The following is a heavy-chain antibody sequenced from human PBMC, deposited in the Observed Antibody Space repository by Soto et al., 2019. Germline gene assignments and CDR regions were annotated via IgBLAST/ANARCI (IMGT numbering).Heavy chain of an antibody. CDR3: ARVNYYDKAGTLGAFDS. Sequence: QVQLVQSGTEVKKPGSSVQVSCKASGGTFSSYAISWVRQAPGQGLEWMGGIIPIFGTANYAQKFQGRVTITADESTSTAYMELSSLRSEDTAVYYCARVNYYDKAGTLGAFDSWGQGTMVTVSS. CDR1: GGTFSSYA. D-gene: IGHD3-22*01. CDR2: IIPIFGTA. J-gene: IGHJ3*02. V-gene: IGHV1-69*01.